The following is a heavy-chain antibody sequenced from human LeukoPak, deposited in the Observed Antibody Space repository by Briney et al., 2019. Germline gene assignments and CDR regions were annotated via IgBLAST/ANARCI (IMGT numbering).Heavy chain of an antibody. D-gene: IGHD2-21*01. V-gene: IGHV3-53*01. J-gene: IGHJ4*02. CDR3: AGGVVVDTDVTLDH. Sequence: GGSLRLSCAAFGCTVSFNYMGWVRQAPGKGLEWVSVIYSGGSTYYADSVKGRFTISRDKSKNTLYVQMNSLKAEDTAVYYCAGGVVVDTDVTLDHWGQGTLVTVSS. CDR2: IYSGGST. CDR1: GCTVSFNY.